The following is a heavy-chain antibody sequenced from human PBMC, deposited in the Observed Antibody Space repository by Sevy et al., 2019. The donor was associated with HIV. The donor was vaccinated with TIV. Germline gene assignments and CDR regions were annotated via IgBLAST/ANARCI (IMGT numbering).Heavy chain of an antibody. D-gene: IGHD1-26*01. Sequence: SETLSLTCTVSGGSISSGDYYWSWIRQPPGKGLEWLGYIYYSGSTYYNPSLKSRVTISVDTSKNQFSLKLSSVTAADTAVYHCARLSGGSYHFDYWGQGTLVTVSS. CDR1: GGSISSGDYY. V-gene: IGHV4-30-4*01. J-gene: IGHJ4*02. CDR3: ARLSGGSYHFDY. CDR2: IYYSGST.